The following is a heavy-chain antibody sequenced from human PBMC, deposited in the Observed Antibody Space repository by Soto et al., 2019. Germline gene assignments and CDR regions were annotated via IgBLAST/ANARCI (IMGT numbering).Heavy chain of an antibody. V-gene: IGHV4-34*01. CDR3: ARGGRAADIVVVPAARTAFDI. D-gene: IGHD2-2*01. J-gene: IGHJ3*02. Sequence: TLSLTCAVYGRSFSGYYWSWIRQPPGKGLEWIGEINHSGSTNYNPSLKSRVTISVDTSKNQFSLKLSSVTAADTAVYYCARGGRAADIVVVPAARTAFDIWGQGTMVTVSS. CDR1: GRSFSGYY. CDR2: INHSGST.